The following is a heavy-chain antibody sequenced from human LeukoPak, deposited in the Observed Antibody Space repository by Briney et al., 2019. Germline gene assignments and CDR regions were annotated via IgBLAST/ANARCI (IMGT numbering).Heavy chain of an antibody. J-gene: IGHJ4*02. Sequence: PGGSLRLSCAASGFTFSSYAMSWVRQAPWKGLEWVSPISGSGGSTYYVHSVKGRFTISRDNSNNTLYLKMNSLRAEDTALYYCAKDPRGGYYYDSSAYDYWGQGTLVTVSS. D-gene: IGHD3-22*01. CDR1: GFTFSSYA. CDR2: ISGSGGST. CDR3: AKDPRGGYYYDSSAYDY. V-gene: IGHV3-23*01.